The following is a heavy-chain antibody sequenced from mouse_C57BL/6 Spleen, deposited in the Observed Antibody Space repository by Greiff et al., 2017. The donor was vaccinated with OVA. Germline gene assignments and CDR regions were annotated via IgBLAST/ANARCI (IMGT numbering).Heavy chain of an antibody. Sequence: QMQLKQSGAELVRPGASVTLSCKASGYTFTDYEMHWVKQTPVHGLEWIGAIDPETGGTAYNQKFKGKAILTADKSSSTAYMELRSLTSEDSAVYYCTKQLRLLFAYWGQGTLVTVSA. V-gene: IGHV1-15*01. J-gene: IGHJ3*01. D-gene: IGHD3-2*02. CDR3: TKQLRLLFAY. CDR1: GYTFTDYE. CDR2: IDPETGGT.